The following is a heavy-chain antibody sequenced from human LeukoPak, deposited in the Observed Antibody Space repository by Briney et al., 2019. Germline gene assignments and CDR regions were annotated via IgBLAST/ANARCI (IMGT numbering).Heavy chain of an antibody. CDR1: GGSISSSSYY. D-gene: IGHD3-10*01. Sequence: PSETLSLTCTVSGGSISSSSYYRGWIRQPPGKGLEWIGEIYHSGSTNYNPSLKSRVTISVEKSKNQFSLKLSSVTAADTAVYYCAVGGVYLRGGAEAFDIWGQGTMVTVSS. CDR2: IYHSGST. CDR3: AVGGVYLRGGAEAFDI. V-gene: IGHV4-39*07. J-gene: IGHJ3*02.